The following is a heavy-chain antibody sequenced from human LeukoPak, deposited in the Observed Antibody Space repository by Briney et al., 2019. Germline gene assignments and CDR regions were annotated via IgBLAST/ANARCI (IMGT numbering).Heavy chain of an antibody. J-gene: IGHJ3*02. CDR3: ARDTRRQSSSGYYLMDAFDI. CDR1: GGTFRSYA. V-gene: IGHV1-69*05. Sequence: SVKVSCKASGGTFRSYAISWVRQAPGQGLEWMGRIIPIFGPRDYAQKFQGRVTIITDESTSTAYMELSSLRSEDTAVYYCARDTRRQSSSGYYLMDAFDIWGQGTMVTVSS. D-gene: IGHD3-22*01. CDR2: IIPIFGPR.